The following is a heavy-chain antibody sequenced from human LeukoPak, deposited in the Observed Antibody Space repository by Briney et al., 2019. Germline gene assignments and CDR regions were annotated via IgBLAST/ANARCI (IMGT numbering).Heavy chain of an antibody. Sequence: GGSLRLSCAASGFTFGSYWMNWVRQAQGKGLEWVGNIKQDGSEEHYVDSVKGRFTTSRDNAKKSLYLQMNSLRAEDTAVYYCATLRESYYDFWSGSFRRDYYYYMDVWGKGTTVTVSS. D-gene: IGHD3-3*01. CDR2: IKQDGSEE. J-gene: IGHJ6*03. V-gene: IGHV3-7*01. CDR3: ATLRESYYDFWSGSFRRDYYYYMDV. CDR1: GFTFGSYW.